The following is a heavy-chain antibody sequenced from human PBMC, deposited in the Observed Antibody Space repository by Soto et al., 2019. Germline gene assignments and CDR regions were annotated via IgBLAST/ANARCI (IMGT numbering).Heavy chain of an antibody. CDR3: ARRYCSSTSCYIYENGMDV. D-gene: IGHD2-2*02. J-gene: IGHJ6*02. V-gene: IGHV3-30-3*01. Sequence: QVQLVESGGGVVQPGRSLRLSCAASGFTFSSYAMHWVRQAPGKGLEWVAVISYDGSNKYYADSVKGRFTISRDNSKNTLYLQMNSLRAEDTAVYYCARRYCSSTSCYIYENGMDVWGQGTTVTVSS. CDR2: ISYDGSNK. CDR1: GFTFSSYA.